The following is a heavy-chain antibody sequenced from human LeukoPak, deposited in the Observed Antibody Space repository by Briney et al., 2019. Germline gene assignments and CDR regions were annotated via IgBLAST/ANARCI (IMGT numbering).Heavy chain of an antibody. CDR1: GFTFSDYY. V-gene: IGHV3-11*04. CDR3: AKDGDYHSYYYYMDV. D-gene: IGHD2-21*01. CDR2: ISSSGSTI. Sequence: PGGSLRLSCVASGFTFSDYYMSWIRQAPGKGLEWVSYISSSGSTIYYADSVKGRFTISRDNSKNTLYLQMNSLRAEDTAVYYCAKDGDYHSYYYYMDVWGKGTTVTVSS. J-gene: IGHJ6*03.